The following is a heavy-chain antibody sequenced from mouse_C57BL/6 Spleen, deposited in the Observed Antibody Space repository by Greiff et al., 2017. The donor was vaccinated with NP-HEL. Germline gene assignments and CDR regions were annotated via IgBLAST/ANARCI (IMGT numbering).Heavy chain of an antibody. J-gene: IGHJ3*01. Sequence: VQLQQSGAELAKPGASVKLSCKASGYTFTSYWMHWVKQRPGQGLEWIGYINPSSGYTKYNQKFKDKVTLTADKSSSTAYMQLSNLTYEDTAVYYCARSYDYPFAYWGQGTLVTVSA. CDR1: GYTFTSYW. D-gene: IGHD2-4*01. CDR3: ARSYDYPFAY. CDR2: INPSSGYT. V-gene: IGHV1-7*01.